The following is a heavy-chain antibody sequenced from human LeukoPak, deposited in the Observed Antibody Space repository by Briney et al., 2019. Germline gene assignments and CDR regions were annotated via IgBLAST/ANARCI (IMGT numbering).Heavy chain of an antibody. Sequence: GGSLRLSCAPSGFTFSSYAMSWVRQVPGEGLEWVSAISSSGATTGYADSVKGRFTISRDNSKNTLYLQMNSLRAEDTALYYCAKDLEQTYSGWSTSYDDWGQGTLVTVS. J-gene: IGHJ4*02. D-gene: IGHD6-19*01. CDR3: AKDLEQTYSGWSTSYDD. CDR1: GFTFSSYA. V-gene: IGHV3-23*01. CDR2: ISSSGATT.